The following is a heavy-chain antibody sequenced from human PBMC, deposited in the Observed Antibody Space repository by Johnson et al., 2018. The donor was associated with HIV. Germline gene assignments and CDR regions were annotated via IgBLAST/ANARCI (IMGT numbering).Heavy chain of an antibody. CDR1: GFSISDYY. D-gene: IGHD1-1*01. CDR2: IGRSGTTI. Sequence: QLVESGGGLVKPGGSLRLSCAASGFSISDYYMSWIRQAPGKGLEWISYIGRSGTTIYYADSVKGRFTISRDNTKNSLYLQMNSLRAEDTAVYYCARGGYNWNDFLNDAFDMWGQGTMVTVSS. V-gene: IGHV3-11*04. CDR3: ARGGYNWNDFLNDAFDM. J-gene: IGHJ3*02.